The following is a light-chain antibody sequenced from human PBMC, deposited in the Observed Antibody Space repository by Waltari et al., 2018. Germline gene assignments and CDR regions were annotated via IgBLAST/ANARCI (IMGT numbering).Light chain of an antibody. CDR3: SSFTSSSTLV. J-gene: IGLJ1*01. CDR2: DVA. CDR1: ISAVGGYHS. Sequence: QSALTQPVSVSGSPGQSITIPSTATISAVGGYHSVAWYQQHPGKAPKLLIYDVANRPSGVSNRFSGSKSGNTASLTISGLQAEDEADYHCSSFTSSSTLVFGTGTKVTVL. V-gene: IGLV2-14*03.